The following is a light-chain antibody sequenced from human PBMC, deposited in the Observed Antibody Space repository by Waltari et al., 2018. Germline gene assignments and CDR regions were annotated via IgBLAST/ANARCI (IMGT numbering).Light chain of an antibody. CDR1: SSDVGSYNL. V-gene: IGLV2-23*02. CDR2: EVS. J-gene: IGLJ1*01. Sequence: QSALTQPASVSGSPGQSITVSCTGTSSDVGSYNLVSWYQHHPPKAPKLMLYEVSKRPSGVSNRFSGSKSGNTASRTISVLQPEDEADYYCCSYAGANTYVFGSGTKVTVL. CDR3: CSYAGANTYV.